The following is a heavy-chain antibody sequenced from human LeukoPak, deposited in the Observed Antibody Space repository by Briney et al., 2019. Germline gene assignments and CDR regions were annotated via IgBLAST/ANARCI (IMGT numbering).Heavy chain of an antibody. CDR1: GGTFSSYA. CDR2: IIPIFGTA. J-gene: IGHJ5*02. CDR3: ARTYDSSGYMYWFDP. V-gene: IGHV1-69*13. Sequence: ASVKVSCKASGGTFSSYAICWVRQAPGQGLEWMGGIIPIFGTANYAQKFQGRVTITADESTSTAYMELSSLRSEDTAVYYCARTYDSSGYMYWFDPWGQGTLVTVSS. D-gene: IGHD3-22*01.